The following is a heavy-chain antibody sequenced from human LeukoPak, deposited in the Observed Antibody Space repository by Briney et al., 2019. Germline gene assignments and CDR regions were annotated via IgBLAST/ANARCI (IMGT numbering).Heavy chain of an antibody. CDR2: INPRGGST. CDR3: ARSIKQQLVQDY. D-gene: IGHD6-13*01. V-gene: IGHV1-46*01. J-gene: IGHJ4*02. Sequence: ASVKVSCKASGYTFTSYYMHWVRQAPGQGLEWMGIINPRGGSTSYAQKFQGRVTMTRDTSTSTVYMELSSLRSEDTAVYYCARSIKQQLVQDYWGQGTLVTVSS. CDR1: GYTFTSYY.